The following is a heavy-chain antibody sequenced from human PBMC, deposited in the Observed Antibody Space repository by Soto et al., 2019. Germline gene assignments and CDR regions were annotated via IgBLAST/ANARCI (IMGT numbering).Heavy chain of an antibody. CDR2: IIPIFGTA. Sequence: GASVKVSCKASGGTFSSYAISWVRQAPGQGLEWMGGIIPIFGTANYAQKFQGRVTITADESTSTAYMELSSLRSEDTAVYYCARGPGLRFLRVVVSTGWFDPWGQGTLVTVSS. V-gene: IGHV1-69*13. CDR3: ARGPGLRFLRVVVSTGWFDP. J-gene: IGHJ5*02. CDR1: GGTFSSYA. D-gene: IGHD3-3*01.